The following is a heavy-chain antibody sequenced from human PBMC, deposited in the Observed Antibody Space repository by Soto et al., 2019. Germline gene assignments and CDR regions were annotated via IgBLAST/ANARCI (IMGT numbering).Heavy chain of an antibody. V-gene: IGHV3-48*02. Sequence: GGSLRLSCAASGFTLSTYRMNWVRQAPGKGLEWVSVISTTGETIYYADSVKGRFTISRDNAKNSLYLQMNSLRDEDTAVYYCARGSRLSDWFDPWGQGTLVTVSS. CDR3: ARGSRLSDWFDP. CDR1: GFTLSTYR. J-gene: IGHJ5*02. CDR2: ISTTGETI. D-gene: IGHD3-16*01.